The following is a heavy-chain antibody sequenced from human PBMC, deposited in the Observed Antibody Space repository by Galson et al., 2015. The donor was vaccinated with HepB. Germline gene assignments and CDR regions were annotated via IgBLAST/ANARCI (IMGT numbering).Heavy chain of an antibody. J-gene: IGHJ2*01. CDR2: IYPGDSDT. D-gene: IGHD6-19*01. CDR1: GYSFTSYW. V-gene: IGHV5-51*01. CDR3: ARQRGQWLDDWYFDL. Sequence: QSGAEVKKPGESLKISCKGSGYSFTSYWIGWVRQMPGKGLEWMGIIYPGDSDTRYSPSFQGQVTISADKSISTAYLQWSSLKASDTAMYYCARQRGQWLDDWYFDLWGRGTLVTVSS.